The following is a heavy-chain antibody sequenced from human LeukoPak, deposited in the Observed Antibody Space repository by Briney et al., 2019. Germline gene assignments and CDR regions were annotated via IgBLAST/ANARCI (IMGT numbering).Heavy chain of an antibody. V-gene: IGHV3-23*01. CDR2: ISGSGGST. CDR3: ARDEGSGSYLDY. Sequence: GGSLRLSCAVSGFSFSGYDMSWVRQAPGKGLEWVSAISGSGGSTYYADSVKGRFTISRDNSKNTLYLQMNSLRAEDTAVFYCARDEGSGSYLDYWGRGTLVAVSS. D-gene: IGHD3-10*01. CDR1: GFSFSGYD. J-gene: IGHJ4*02.